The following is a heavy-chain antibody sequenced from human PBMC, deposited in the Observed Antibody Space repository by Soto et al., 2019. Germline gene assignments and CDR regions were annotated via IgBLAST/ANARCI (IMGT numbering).Heavy chain of an antibody. D-gene: IGHD3-16*01. CDR1: GGTFSSYN. CDR2: IIPILGIA. CDR3: VWGQNFDY. V-gene: IGHV1-69*02. Sequence: QVQLVQSGAEVKKPGSSVKVSCKASGGTFSSYNISWVRQAPGQGLEWMGRIIPILGIANYAQKFQGRVTITADKSTSTAYMELSSLRSEDTAVYYCVWGQNFDYWGQGTLVTVSS. J-gene: IGHJ4*02.